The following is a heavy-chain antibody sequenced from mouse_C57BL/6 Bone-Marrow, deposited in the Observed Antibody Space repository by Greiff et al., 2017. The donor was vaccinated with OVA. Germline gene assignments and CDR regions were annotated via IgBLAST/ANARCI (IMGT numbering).Heavy chain of an antibody. CDR2: ISDGGSYT. D-gene: IGHD1-1*01. J-gene: IGHJ4*01. Sequence: EVKVVESGGGLVKPGGSLKLSCAASGFTFSSYAMSWVRQTTEKRLEWVATISDGGSYTYYPDNVKGRFTISRDNAKNNLYLQMSHLKSEDTAMYYCARDKLPYYAMDYWGQGTSVTVSS. CDR3: ARDKLPYYAMDY. V-gene: IGHV5-4*01. CDR1: GFTFSSYA.